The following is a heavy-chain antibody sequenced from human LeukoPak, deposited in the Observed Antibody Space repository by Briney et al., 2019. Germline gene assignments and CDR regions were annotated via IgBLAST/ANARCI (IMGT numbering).Heavy chain of an antibody. V-gene: IGHV4-30-4*08. D-gene: IGHD3-22*01. J-gene: IGHJ3*02. CDR2: IYYSGST. CDR3: ARHYDSSGYYYHDAFDI. CDR1: GGSISSGDYY. Sequence: SETLSLTCTVSGGSISSGDYYWSWIRQPPGKGLEWIGYIYYSGSTYYNPSLKSRVTISVDTSKNQFSLKLSSVTAADTAVYYCARHYDSSGYYYHDAFDIWGQGTMVTVSS.